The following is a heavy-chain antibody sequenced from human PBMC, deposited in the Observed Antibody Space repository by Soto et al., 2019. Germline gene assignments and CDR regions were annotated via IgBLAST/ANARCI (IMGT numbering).Heavy chain of an antibody. J-gene: IGHJ6*02. Sequence: ASVKVSCKASGYTFTGYYMHWVRQAPGQGLEWMGWINPNSGGTNYAQKFQGWVTMTRDTSISTAYMELSRLRSDDTAVYYCARALVGYGDYYYYGMDVWGQGTTVTASS. CDR3: ARALVGYGDYYYYGMDV. V-gene: IGHV1-2*04. D-gene: IGHD4-17*01. CDR2: INPNSGGT. CDR1: GYTFTGYY.